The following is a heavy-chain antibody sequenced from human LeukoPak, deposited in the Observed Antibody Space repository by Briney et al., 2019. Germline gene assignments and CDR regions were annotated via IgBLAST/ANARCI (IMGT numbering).Heavy chain of an antibody. D-gene: IGHD1-1*01. Sequence: SETLSLTCTVSGGPIISHYWSWIRQPPGKGLEWIGYISNSGSTDYNPSLRSRVTISINTSKNQFSLKLTSVTAADSAVYYCMRGALEGYYSYYYMDVWGRGTTVTVSS. CDR3: MRGALEGYYSYYYMDV. V-gene: IGHV4-59*11. CDR1: GGPIISHY. J-gene: IGHJ6*03. CDR2: ISNSGST.